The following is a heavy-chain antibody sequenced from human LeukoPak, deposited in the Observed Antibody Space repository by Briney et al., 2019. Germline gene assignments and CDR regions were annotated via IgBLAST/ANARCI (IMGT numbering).Heavy chain of an antibody. CDR3: AKAYAVETYDLLN. Sequence: QPGGSLRLSCAASGFTFSAYPMSWVRQAPGKGLEWVSAMSGNGAITYYADSVKGRFTISRDNSQNTLYLQMNGLRAEDTALYYCAKAYAVETYDLLNWGQGTLVTVSS. V-gene: IGHV3-23*01. J-gene: IGHJ4*02. D-gene: IGHD2-8*01. CDR1: GFTFSAYP. CDR2: MSGNGAIT.